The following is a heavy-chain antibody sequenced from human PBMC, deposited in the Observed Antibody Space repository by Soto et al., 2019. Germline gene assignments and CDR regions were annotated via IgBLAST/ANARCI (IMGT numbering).Heavy chain of an antibody. Sequence: SLRLSCAASGFPFSSYGMHWVRQAPGKGLDWVTLISYDGSNKYYADSVKGRFTVSRDNSKNTLYLQMNSLRIEDTAVYYCAKSDFSNSARPDYFYGMDVWRQGTAVTVSS. CDR3: AKSDFSNSARPDYFYGMDV. V-gene: IGHV3-30*18. CDR2: ISYDGSNK. D-gene: IGHD6-6*01. CDR1: GFPFSSYG. J-gene: IGHJ6*02.